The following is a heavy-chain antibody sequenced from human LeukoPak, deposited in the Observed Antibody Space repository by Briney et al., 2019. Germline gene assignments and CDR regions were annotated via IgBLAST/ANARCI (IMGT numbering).Heavy chain of an antibody. CDR3: AREYSYDLDY. J-gene: IGHJ4*02. Sequence: ASVKVSCKASGYAFTCYYMHWVRQAPGQGLEWMGRINPNSGGTNYAQKFQGRVTMTRDTSISTAYMELSRLRSDDTAVYYCAREYSYDLDYWGQGTLVTVSS. CDR1: GYAFTCYY. V-gene: IGHV1-2*06. CDR2: INPNSGGT. D-gene: IGHD5-18*01.